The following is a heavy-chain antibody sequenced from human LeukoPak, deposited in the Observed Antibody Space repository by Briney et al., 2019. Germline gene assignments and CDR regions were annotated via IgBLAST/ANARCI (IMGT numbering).Heavy chain of an antibody. CDR1: GFTVSSNY. J-gene: IGHJ3*02. CDR2: IYSGGST. CDR3: ARGLAAAGSDAFDI. D-gene: IGHD6-13*01. Sequence: GGSLRLSCAASGFTVSSNYMSWVRQAPGKGLEGVSVIYSGGSTYYADSVKGRFTISRDNSKNTLHFQMNSLRAEDTAVYYCARGLAAAGSDAFDIWGQGTMVTVSS. V-gene: IGHV3-53*01.